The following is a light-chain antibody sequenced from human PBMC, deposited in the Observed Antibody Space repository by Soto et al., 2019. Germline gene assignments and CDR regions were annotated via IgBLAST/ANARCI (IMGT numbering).Light chain of an antibody. CDR1: QGISSY. CDR2: AAS. Sequence: AIRMTQSPSSFSASTGDRVTITCRASQGISSYLAWYQQKPGKAPKLLIYAASTLQSGVPSRFSGSGSGTDFTLTISSLQPEDFATYYCHQDHNSPRTFGQGTKVDIK. V-gene: IGKV1-8*01. CDR3: HQDHNSPRT. J-gene: IGKJ1*01.